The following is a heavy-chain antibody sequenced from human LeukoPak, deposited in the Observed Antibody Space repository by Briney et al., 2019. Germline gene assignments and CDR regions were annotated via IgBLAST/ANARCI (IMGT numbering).Heavy chain of an antibody. CDR3: ARAGYCSGGSCYALDY. J-gene: IGHJ4*02. V-gene: IGHV1-2*06. D-gene: IGHD2-15*01. CDR1: GYTLTGYY. CDR2: IDPNSGGT. Sequence: ASVKVSCKASGYTLTGYYMHWVRQAPGQGLEWMGRIDPNSGGTNYAQKFQGRVTLTRDTSISTAYMELSRLRSDDTAVYYCARAGYCSGGSCYALDYWGQGTLVTVSS.